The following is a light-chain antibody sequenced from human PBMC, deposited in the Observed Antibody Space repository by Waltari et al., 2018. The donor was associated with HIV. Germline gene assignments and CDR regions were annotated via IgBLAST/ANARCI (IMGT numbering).Light chain of an antibody. CDR1: NIGSKS. CDR2: DDS. Sequence: SSVLTQPPSVSVAPGQTARITCGGDNIGSKSVHWYQLKPGQVPVLVVYDDSDRPSGIPERFSGSNSGNTATLTISRVEAGDEADFYCQVWDSGSDHVVFGGGTKLTVL. J-gene: IGLJ2*01. CDR3: QVWDSGSDHVV. V-gene: IGLV3-21*02.